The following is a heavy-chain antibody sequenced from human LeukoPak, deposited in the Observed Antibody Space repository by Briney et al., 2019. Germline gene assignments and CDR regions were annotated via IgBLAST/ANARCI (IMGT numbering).Heavy chain of an antibody. Sequence: ASVTVSCKGSGYTFTGYYMHWVRQATGQAPEWIGWINSSSGGTNYAEKFQCRATMTRATSISAAYMKLSSLRTEDSAVYDCARDGGIGRSSRIWANFDYWGQGTLVAVSS. V-gene: IGHV1-2*02. CDR2: INSSSGGT. CDR3: ARDGGIGRSSRIWANFDY. J-gene: IGHJ4*02. CDR1: GYTFTGYY. D-gene: IGHD1-26*01.